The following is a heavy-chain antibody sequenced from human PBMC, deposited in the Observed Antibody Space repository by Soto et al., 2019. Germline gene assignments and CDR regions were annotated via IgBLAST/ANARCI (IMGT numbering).Heavy chain of an antibody. D-gene: IGHD3-22*01. CDR2: ISGSGGST. Sequence: GGSLRLSCGASGFTFSSYAMSWVRQAPGKGLEWVSAISGSGGSTYYADSVKGRFTISRDNSKNTLYLQMNSLRAEDTAVYYCAKGRLVITYFDYWGQGTLVTVSS. J-gene: IGHJ4*02. CDR1: GFTFSSYA. V-gene: IGHV3-23*01. CDR3: AKGRLVITYFDY.